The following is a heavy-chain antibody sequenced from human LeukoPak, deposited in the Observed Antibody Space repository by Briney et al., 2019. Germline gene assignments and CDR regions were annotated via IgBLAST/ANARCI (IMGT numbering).Heavy chain of an antibody. CDR1: GGSISSYY. D-gene: IGHD3-3*01. CDR3: ARGLRFLEWLTQDY. CDR2: IYYSGST. V-gene: IGHV4-59*01. Sequence: PSETLSLTCTVPGGSISSYYWSWIRQPPGKGLEWIGYIYYSGSTNYTPSLKSRVTISVDPSKNQFSLKLSSVTAADTAVYYCARGLRFLEWLTQDYWGQGTLVTVSS. J-gene: IGHJ4*02.